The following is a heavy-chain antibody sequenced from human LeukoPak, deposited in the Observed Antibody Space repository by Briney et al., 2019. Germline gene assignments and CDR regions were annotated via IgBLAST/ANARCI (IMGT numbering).Heavy chain of an antibody. Sequence: GGSLRLSCAASGFTFSSYWLSWVRQAPGKGLEYVANIKQDGSEKYYVDSVKGRFTISRDNAKNSLYLQMNSLRAEDTAVYYCARGPRDYGDRYFDYWGQGTLVTVSS. CDR3: ARGPRDYGDRYFDY. J-gene: IGHJ4*02. D-gene: IGHD4-17*01. CDR1: GFTFSSYW. CDR2: IKQDGSEK. V-gene: IGHV3-7*03.